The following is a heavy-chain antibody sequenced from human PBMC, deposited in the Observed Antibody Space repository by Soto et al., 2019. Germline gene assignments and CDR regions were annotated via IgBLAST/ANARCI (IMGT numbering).Heavy chain of an antibody. D-gene: IGHD6-13*01. Sequence: ASVTVSCKASVYTFTSYAMHWVRQAPGQRLEWMGWINAGNGNTKYSQKFQGRVTITRDTSASTAYMELSSLRSEDTAVYYCARGLSSSSWKPFDPWGQGTLVTVSS. J-gene: IGHJ5*02. CDR2: INAGNGNT. CDR1: VYTFTSYA. V-gene: IGHV1-3*01. CDR3: ARGLSSSSWKPFDP.